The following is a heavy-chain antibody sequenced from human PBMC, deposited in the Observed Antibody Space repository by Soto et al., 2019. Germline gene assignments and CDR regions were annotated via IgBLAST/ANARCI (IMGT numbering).Heavy chain of an antibody. CDR1: GGSISSGGYY. CDR3: ARGSYYDSSGYYGP. CDR2: IYYSGST. D-gene: IGHD3-22*01. V-gene: IGHV4-31*03. Sequence: SETLSLTCTVSGGSISSGGYYWSWIRQPPGKGLEWIGYIYYSGSTYYNPSLKSRVTISVDTSKNQFSLKLSSVTAADTAVYYCARGSYYDSSGYYGPWGQGTLVTVSS. J-gene: IGHJ5*02.